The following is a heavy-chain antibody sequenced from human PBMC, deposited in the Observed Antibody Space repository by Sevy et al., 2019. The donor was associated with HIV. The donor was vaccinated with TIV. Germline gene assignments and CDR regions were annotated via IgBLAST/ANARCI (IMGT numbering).Heavy chain of an antibody. Sequence: ASVKVSCKISGYTLTEISMHWVRQAPGKGLEWMGGFVPEDGEKKYTQKFQDRVTMTEDTSRDTAYMELSSLRSEDTAFYYCATVATGGFAYYVDYWGQGTLVTVSS. V-gene: IGHV1-24*01. D-gene: IGHD3-16*01. CDR3: ATVATGGFAYYVDY. J-gene: IGHJ4*02. CDR2: FVPEDGEK. CDR1: GYTLTEIS.